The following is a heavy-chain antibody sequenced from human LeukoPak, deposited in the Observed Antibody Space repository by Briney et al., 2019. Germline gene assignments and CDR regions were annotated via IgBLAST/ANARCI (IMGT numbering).Heavy chain of an antibody. CDR3: ARGYGVTLDY. J-gene: IGHJ4*02. D-gene: IGHD3-16*01. CDR2: INHSGST. CDR1: GGSFSGYY. V-gene: IGHV4-34*01. Sequence: PSETLSLTRAVYGGSFSGYYWSWIRQPPGKGLEWIGEINHSGSTNYDPSLKSRVTISVDTSKNQFSLKLSSVTAADTAVYYCARGYGVTLDYWGQGTLVTVSS.